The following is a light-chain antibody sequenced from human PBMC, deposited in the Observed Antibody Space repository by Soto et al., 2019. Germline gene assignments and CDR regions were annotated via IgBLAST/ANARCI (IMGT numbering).Light chain of an antibody. Sequence: DIQMTQSPSSLSASVGDRVTITCQASQDINTYLNWYQQKPGKAPKLLIYDASKLETGVPSRFSGVGSGTDFTLTVTSLQPEDIATYFCQHYDNLLLTFGGGTKVELK. CDR3: QHYDNLLLT. V-gene: IGKV1-33*01. J-gene: IGKJ4*01. CDR1: QDINTY. CDR2: DAS.